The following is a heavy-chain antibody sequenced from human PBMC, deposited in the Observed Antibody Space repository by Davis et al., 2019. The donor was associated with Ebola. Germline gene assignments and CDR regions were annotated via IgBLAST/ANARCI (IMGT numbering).Heavy chain of an antibody. J-gene: IGHJ4*02. Sequence: GESLKISCAASGFTFSSYGMHWVRQAPGKGLEWVAVISYDGSNKYYADSVKGRFTISRDNSKNTLYLQMNSLRAEDTAVYYCAKGVRLDYWGQGTLVTVSS. CDR2: ISYDGSNK. CDR1: GFTFSSYG. V-gene: IGHV3-30*18. D-gene: IGHD3-3*01. CDR3: AKGVRLDY.